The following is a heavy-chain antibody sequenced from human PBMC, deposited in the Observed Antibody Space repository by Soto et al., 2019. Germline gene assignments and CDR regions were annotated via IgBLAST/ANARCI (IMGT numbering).Heavy chain of an antibody. CDR1: GYTFTSYG. V-gene: IGHV1-18*01. J-gene: IGHJ6*02. Sequence: QVQLVQSGAEVKKPGASVKVSCKASGYTFTSYGISWVRQAPGQGLEWMGWISAYNGNTNYAQNLQGRVTMTTDTSTSTAYMELRSLRSDDTAVYYCARGLHYDSSLLYYYYGMDVWGQGTTVTVSS. CDR2: ISAYNGNT. D-gene: IGHD3-22*01. CDR3: ARGLHYDSSLLYYYYGMDV.